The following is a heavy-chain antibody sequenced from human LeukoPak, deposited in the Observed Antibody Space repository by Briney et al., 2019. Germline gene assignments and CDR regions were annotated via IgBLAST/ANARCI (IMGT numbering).Heavy chain of an antibody. CDR1: GYTFSNND. J-gene: IGHJ6*03. Sequence: ASVKVSCKASGYTFSNNDINWVRQATGQGLEWMGWMNPNSGNTGYAQKFQGRVTMTRNTSISTAYMDLSSLRSDDTAVYYCARGFGPAAMNYYMDVWGKGTTVTISS. CDR2: MNPNSGNT. V-gene: IGHV1-8*02. CDR3: ARGFGPAAMNYYMDV. D-gene: IGHD2-2*01.